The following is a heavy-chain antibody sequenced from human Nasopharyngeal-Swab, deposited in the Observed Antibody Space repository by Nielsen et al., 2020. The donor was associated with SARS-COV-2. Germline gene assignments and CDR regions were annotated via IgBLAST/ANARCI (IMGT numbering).Heavy chain of an antibody. CDR1: GYSFTSYW. CDR3: ARQDYYDSSGYYYRNAFDI. Sequence: GESLKISCKGSGYSFTSYWIGWVRQMPGKGLEWMGIIYPGDSDTRYSSSFQGQVTISADKSISTAYLQWSSLKASDTAMYYCARQDYYDSSGYYYRNAFDIWGQGTMVTVSS. J-gene: IGHJ3*02. CDR2: IYPGDSDT. V-gene: IGHV5-51*01. D-gene: IGHD3-22*01.